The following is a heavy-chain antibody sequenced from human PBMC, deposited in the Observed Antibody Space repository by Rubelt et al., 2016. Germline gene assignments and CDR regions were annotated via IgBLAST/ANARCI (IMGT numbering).Heavy chain of an antibody. Sequence: QVQLVQSGAEVKRPGASVKVSCKASGYPFATYAMHWVRQAPGQRLEWMGGIDAGNGYTKYSINLQGRVTFTRDTSASTAYMELSSLRSEDSAVYYCARSKDTAMVTDADWYFDLWGRGTLVTVSS. J-gene: IGHJ2*01. CDR1: GYPFATYA. V-gene: IGHV1-3*01. CDR3: ARSKDTAMVTDADWYFDL. CDR2: IDAGNGYT. D-gene: IGHD5-18*01.